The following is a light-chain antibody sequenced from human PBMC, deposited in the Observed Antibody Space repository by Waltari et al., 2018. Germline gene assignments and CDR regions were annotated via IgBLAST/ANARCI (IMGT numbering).Light chain of an antibody. J-gene: IGKJ2*01. V-gene: IGKV3-20*01. CDR3: QQYGSSVMYT. CDR1: QSLTKKY. CDR2: GAS. Sequence: VLTQSPGTLSLSPGERATLSCRASQSLTKKYLAWYQQKPGQAPRLLIYGASSRAAGIPERFSGSGSGTDFTLTINRLEPEDFAVYYCQQYGSSVMYTFGQGTKLEIK.